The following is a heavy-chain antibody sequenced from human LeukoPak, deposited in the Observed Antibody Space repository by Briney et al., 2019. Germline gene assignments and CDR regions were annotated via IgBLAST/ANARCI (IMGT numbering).Heavy chain of an antibody. D-gene: IGHD2-2*01. V-gene: IGHV5-51*01. CDR2: IYPGDSDT. CDR1: GYSFTSYW. J-gene: IGHJ5*02. Sequence: GESLKISCKGSGYSFTSYWIGWVRQMPGKGLEWMGIIYPGDSDTRYSPSFQGLVTISADKSISTAYLQWSSLKASDTAMYYCARQSREYQLLMGNWFDPWGQEPWSPSPQ. CDR3: ARQSREYQLLMGNWFDP.